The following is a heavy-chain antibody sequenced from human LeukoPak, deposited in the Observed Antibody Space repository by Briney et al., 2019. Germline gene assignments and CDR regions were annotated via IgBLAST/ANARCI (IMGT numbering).Heavy chain of an antibody. CDR3: ARGNCIDYVCAHDAFDI. J-gene: IGHJ3*02. V-gene: IGHV1-69*05. D-gene: IGHD3-16*01. Sequence: GSSVKVSCKASGGTFSSYAISWVRQAPGQGLEWMGGIIPIFDTANYAQKFQGRVTMTRDTSTSTVYMELSSLRSEDTAVYYCARGNCIDYVCAHDAFDIWGQGTMVTVSS. CDR2: IIPIFDTA. CDR1: GGTFSSYA.